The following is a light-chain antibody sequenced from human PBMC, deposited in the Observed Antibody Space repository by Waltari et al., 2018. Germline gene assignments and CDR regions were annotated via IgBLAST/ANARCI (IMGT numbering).Light chain of an antibody. J-gene: IGKJ1*01. Sequence: EIAYTQSPGTLSLSVGERPTVSCRASEGVSRALAWYQQKPGQAPRLLIYGASTRATGIPDRFSGSGSGTDFSLTISRLEPDDFAVYYCQHYLRLPVTFGQGTTVEI. CDR1: EGVSRA. CDR2: GAS. V-gene: IGKV3-20*01. CDR3: QHYLRLPVT.